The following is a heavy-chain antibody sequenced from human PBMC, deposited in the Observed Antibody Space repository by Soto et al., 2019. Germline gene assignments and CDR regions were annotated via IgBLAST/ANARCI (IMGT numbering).Heavy chain of an antibody. CDR1: GGTFGRYA. Sequence: QVQLVQSGAEVQKPGSSVKVSCKASGGTFGRYAISWVRQAPGQGLEWMGGIIPIPGTANYAQKFQGRVTIAAYESTSTDYMEMNSLRSEDTSVYYCARAHGSSTSLDIYYYYYYGMDVWSQATTVTVSS. D-gene: IGHD2-2*01. CDR2: IIPIPGTA. CDR3: ARAHGSSTSLDIYYYYYYGMDV. J-gene: IGHJ6*02. V-gene: IGHV1-69*01.